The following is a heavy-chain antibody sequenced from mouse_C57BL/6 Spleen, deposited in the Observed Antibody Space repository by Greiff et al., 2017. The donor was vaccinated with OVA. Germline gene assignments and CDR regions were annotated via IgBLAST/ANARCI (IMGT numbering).Heavy chain of an antibody. J-gene: IGHJ3*01. CDR2: ISSGSSTI. D-gene: IGHD1-1*01. Sequence: EVKLVESGGGLVKPGGSLKLSCAASGFTFSDYGMHWVRQAPEKGLEWVAYISSGSSTIYYADTVKGRFTISRDNAKNTLFLQMTSLRSEDTAMYYCAMPHYGSSSAWFAYWGQGTLVTVSA. CDR1: GFTFSDYG. V-gene: IGHV5-17*01. CDR3: AMPHYGSSSAWFAY.